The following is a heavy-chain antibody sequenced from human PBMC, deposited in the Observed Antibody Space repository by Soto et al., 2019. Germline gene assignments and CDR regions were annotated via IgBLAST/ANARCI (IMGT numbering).Heavy chain of an antibody. CDR1: GYTLTELS. J-gene: IGHJ6*02. CDR2: FDPEDGET. Sequence: GASVKVSCKVFGYTLTELSMHWVRQAPGKGLEWMGSFDPEDGETIYAQKFQGRLTMTEDTSTDTAYMELSRLRSEDTAVYYCATVSMTLVRGLIKSYYYFGMDVWGQGTTVTVSS. CDR3: ATVSMTLVRGLIKSYYYFGMDV. V-gene: IGHV1-24*01. D-gene: IGHD3-10*01.